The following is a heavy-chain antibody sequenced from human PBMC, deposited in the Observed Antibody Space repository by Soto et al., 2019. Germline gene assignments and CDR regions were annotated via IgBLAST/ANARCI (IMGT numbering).Heavy chain of an antibody. CDR3: ARDRPGFVLDI. D-gene: IGHD3-10*02. Sequence: ASGTLSLTRTVSGGSLSSYYWSWVRQPPGKGLEWIGYIYYSGSTNYNPSLKSRVTISVDTSKNQFSLKLSSVTAADTAVFYCARDRPGFVLDIWGQGTMVTVSS. V-gene: IGHV4-59*01. CDR2: IYYSGST. CDR1: GGSLSSYY. J-gene: IGHJ3*02.